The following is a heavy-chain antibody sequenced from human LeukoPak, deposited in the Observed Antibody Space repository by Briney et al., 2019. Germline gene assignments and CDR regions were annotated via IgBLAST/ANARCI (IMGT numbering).Heavy chain of an antibody. Sequence: SETLSLTCAVSGVALLSTNWGSWVRKPPGKGLDWIGEVHLNGATNYNPSVEGPVTISINKSKNPLSLEVISVTAAETAIYYWTRESGAFSPFGFWGQGTLVTVSS. CDR1: GVALLSTNW. V-gene: IGHV4-4*02. D-gene: IGHD1-26*01. J-gene: IGHJ4*02. CDR2: VHLNGAT. CDR3: TRESGAFSPFGF.